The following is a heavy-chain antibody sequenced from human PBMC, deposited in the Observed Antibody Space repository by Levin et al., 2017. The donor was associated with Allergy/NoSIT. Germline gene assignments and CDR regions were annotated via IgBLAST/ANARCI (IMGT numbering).Heavy chain of an antibody. V-gene: IGHV3-21*06. J-gene: IGHJ4*02. CDR2: ISTARSYM. CDR1: GSTFSRYG. CDR3: ATWRGSCYTSDFFAH. Sequence: GGSLRLSCTDSGSTFSRYGMTWVRQAPGKGLEWVSSISTARSYMYYADSVKGRFTISRVNAKNSVYRQMNSMRAEDTAVSYWATWRGSCYTSDFFAHWGRGTPVTVSS. D-gene: IGHD3-22*01.